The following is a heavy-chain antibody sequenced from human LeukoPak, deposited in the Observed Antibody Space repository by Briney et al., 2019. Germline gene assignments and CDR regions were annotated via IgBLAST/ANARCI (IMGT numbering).Heavy chain of an antibody. D-gene: IGHD4-17*01. CDR3: GSYDYGDYYFDY. J-gene: IGHJ4*01. CDR2: IRSKVNSYAT. CDR1: GFTFSGSA. V-gene: IGHV3-73*01. Sequence: GGSLKLSCAASGFTFSGSAMHWVRQASGKGLEWVGRIRSKVNSYATTYAASVKGRFTISRDDSKNTAYLQMNSLKSEDTAVYYCGSYDYGDYYFDYWGQGTLVTVSS.